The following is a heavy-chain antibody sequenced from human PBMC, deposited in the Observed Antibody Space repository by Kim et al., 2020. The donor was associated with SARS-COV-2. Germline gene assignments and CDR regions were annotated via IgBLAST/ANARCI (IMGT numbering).Heavy chain of an antibody. D-gene: IGHD6-13*01. CDR1: GYSFTSYW. V-gene: IGHV5-51*01. J-gene: IGHJ6*03. CDR3: ARRASSSWYEHYYYYMDV. CDR2: IYPGDSDT. Sequence: GESLKISCKGSGYSFTSYWIGWVRQMPGKGLEWMGIIYPGDSDTRYSPSFQGQVTISADKSISTAYLQWSSLKASDTAMYYCARRASSSWYEHYYYYMDVWGKGTTVTVSS.